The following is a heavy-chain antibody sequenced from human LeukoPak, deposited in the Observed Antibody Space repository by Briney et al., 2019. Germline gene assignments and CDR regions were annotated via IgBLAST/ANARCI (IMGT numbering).Heavy chain of an antibody. CDR2: ISDSGNT. CDR1: GFTLSSYA. Sequence: GGSLRLSCAASGFTLSSYAMSWVRQAPGKGLEWVSAISDSGNTYHADSVKGQFTISRDSSKNTLFLQMNGLRAEDTAVYYCAREDTVRGGYYYYYMDVWGKGTTVTVSS. CDR3: AREDTVRGGYYYYYMDV. D-gene: IGHD3-10*01. J-gene: IGHJ6*03. V-gene: IGHV3-23*01.